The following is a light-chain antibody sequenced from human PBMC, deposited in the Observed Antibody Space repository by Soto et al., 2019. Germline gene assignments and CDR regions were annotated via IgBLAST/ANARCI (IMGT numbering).Light chain of an antibody. CDR2: AAS. V-gene: IGKV1-39*01. J-gene: IGKJ5*01. CDR1: QSISSY. CDR3: QQSYSTPYT. Sequence: DIQMTHSPSSLSASVWDIVTMTCXAIQSISSYLNWYQQKPGKAPKRLIYAASSLQSGVPSRFSGSGSGTDFTLTISSLQPEDFATYYCQQSYSTPYTFGQGTRLEN.